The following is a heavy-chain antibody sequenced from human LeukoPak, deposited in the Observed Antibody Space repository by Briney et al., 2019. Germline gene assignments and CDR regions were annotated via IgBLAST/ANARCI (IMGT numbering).Heavy chain of an antibody. CDR1: DGSISSSNYY. CDR3: ASRAVTTFDC. D-gene: IGHD4-17*01. CDR2: INHSGST. J-gene: IGHJ4*02. V-gene: IGHV4-39*07. Sequence: SETLSLTCTVSDGSISSSNYYWGWIRQPPGKGLEWIGEINHSGSTNYNPSLKSRVTISVDTSKNQFSLKLSSVTAADTAVYYCASRAVTTFDCWGQGTLVTVSS.